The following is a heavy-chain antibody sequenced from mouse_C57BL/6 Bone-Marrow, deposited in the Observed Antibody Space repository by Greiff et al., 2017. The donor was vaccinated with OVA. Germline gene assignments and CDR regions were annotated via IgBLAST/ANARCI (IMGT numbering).Heavy chain of an antibody. D-gene: IGHD1-1*01. CDR1: GYTFTDYY. CDR3: ARGDDGSSYDFGG. V-gene: IGHV1-34*01. Sequence: VQLQQSGPELVKPGASVKMSCKASGYTFTDYYMHWVKQSHGKSLEWIGYIYPNNGGNGYNQKFKGKATLTVDKSSSTAYMQRRSLTSEDSAVYYCARGDDGSSYDFGGWGQGTTLTVST. CDR2: IYPNNGGN. J-gene: IGHJ2*01.